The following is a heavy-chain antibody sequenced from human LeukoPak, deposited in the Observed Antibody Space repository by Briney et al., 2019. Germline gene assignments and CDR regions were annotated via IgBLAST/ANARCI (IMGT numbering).Heavy chain of an antibody. Sequence: PSETLSLTCAVSGRSISTAHWWNWVRQSPGKGLEWIGEIYHRGNSNYNPSLKSRVSISVDTSKNQFSLKVTSLTAADTAAYYCARAFHPPDFAFGRAPYYFDLWGQGTLVTVSS. V-gene: IGHV4-4*02. J-gene: IGHJ4*01. CDR1: GRSISTAHW. CDR3: ARAFHPPDFAFGRAPYYFDL. CDR2: IYHRGNS. D-gene: IGHD3-16*01.